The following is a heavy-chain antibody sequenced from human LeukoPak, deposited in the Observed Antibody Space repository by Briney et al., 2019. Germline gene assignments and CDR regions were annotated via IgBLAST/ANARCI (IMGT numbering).Heavy chain of an antibody. V-gene: IGHV3-7*01. D-gene: IGHD4-17*01. J-gene: IGHJ4*02. CDR1: GFTFSSYW. CDR2: IKQDGSER. CDR3: ASPAYGDYALFDY. Sequence: GGSLRLSCAASGFTFSSYWMSWVRQAPGKGLEWVANIKQDGSERYYVDSVKGRFTIFKDNAKNSLYLQMNSLRAEDTAVYYCASPAYGDYALFDYWGQGTLVTVSS.